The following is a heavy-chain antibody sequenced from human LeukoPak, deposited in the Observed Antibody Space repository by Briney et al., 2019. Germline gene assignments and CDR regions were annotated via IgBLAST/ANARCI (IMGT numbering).Heavy chain of an antibody. V-gene: IGHV4-59*12. Sequence: SETLSLTCTVSGGSISSYHWSWIRQPPGKGLEWIGYIYYSGSTNYNPSLRSRVTISVDTSKNQFSLKMTSVTAADTAVYYCAKGPVPGAMDWFDPWGQGNLVTVSS. CDR3: AKGPVPGAMDWFDP. CDR2: IYYSGST. J-gene: IGHJ5*02. D-gene: IGHD2-2*01. CDR1: GGSISSYH.